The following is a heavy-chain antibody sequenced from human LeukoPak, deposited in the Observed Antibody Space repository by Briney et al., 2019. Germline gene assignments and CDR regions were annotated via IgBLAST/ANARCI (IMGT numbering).Heavy chain of an antibody. V-gene: IGHV4-59*01. Sequence: SETLSLTCTVSGGSISSYYWSWIRQPPGKGLEWIGYIYYSGSTNYNPSLKSRVTISVDTSKNQFSLKLSSVTAADTAVYYCARSGGSGSYYSLYYYYYYMDVWGKGTTVTISS. CDR1: GGSISSYY. J-gene: IGHJ6*03. CDR3: ARSGGSGSYYSLYYYYYYMDV. D-gene: IGHD3-10*01. CDR2: IYYSGST.